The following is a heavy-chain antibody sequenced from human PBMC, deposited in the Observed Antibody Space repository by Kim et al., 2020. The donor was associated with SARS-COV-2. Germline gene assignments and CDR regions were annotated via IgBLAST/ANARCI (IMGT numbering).Heavy chain of an antibody. CDR3: VRGRSPAA. Sequence: GGSLRLSCVASGFTFRNSAMSWVRQAPGKGLEWVSTINENGHITFYADSVKGRFTISRDNSKNTLCLQMNSLRDEDTALYHCVRGRSPAAWGQGTLVTVSS. J-gene: IGHJ5*02. V-gene: IGHV3-23*01. CDR2: INENGHIT. CDR1: GFTFRNSA. D-gene: IGHD6-19*01.